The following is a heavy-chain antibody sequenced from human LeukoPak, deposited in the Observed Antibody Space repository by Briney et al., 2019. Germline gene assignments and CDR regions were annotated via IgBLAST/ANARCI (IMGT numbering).Heavy chain of an antibody. Sequence: GGSLRLSCAASGFTFSDYYMSWIRQAPGKGLEWVSYISSSSSYTNYADSVKGRFTISRDNAKNSLYLQINSLRAEDTAVYYCAKDDRGNEAPFDYWGQGTLVTVSS. CDR1: GFTFSDYY. V-gene: IGHV3-11*05. J-gene: IGHJ4*02. CDR2: ISSSSSYT. CDR3: AKDDRGNEAPFDY.